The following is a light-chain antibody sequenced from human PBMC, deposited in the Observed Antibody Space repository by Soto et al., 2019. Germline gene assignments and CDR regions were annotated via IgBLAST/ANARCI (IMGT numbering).Light chain of an antibody. CDR1: QSVSSN. V-gene: IGKV3-15*01. Sequence: EIVMTQSPATLSVSPGERPTLSCRASQSVSSNLAWYQQKPGQPPRLLIYGASTRAPGIPARFSGSGSGTEFTLTIRCLQSEDFAVYYCQQYNNWPLTFGGGTKVEIK. CDR2: GAS. J-gene: IGKJ4*01. CDR3: QQYNNWPLT.